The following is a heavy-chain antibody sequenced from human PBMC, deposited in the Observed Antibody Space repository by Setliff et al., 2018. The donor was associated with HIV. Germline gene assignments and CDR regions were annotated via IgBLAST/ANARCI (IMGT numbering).Heavy chain of an antibody. CDR1: GFTFSSYG. D-gene: IGHD3-22*01. CDR2: ISGSSSYI. J-gene: IGHJ4*02. V-gene: IGHV3-21*01. Sequence: PGGSLRLSCAASGFTFSSYGMNWVRQAPGKGLEWVSSISGSSSYIYYADSVKGRFTISRDNAKNSLYLQMNSLRAEDTAVYYCAKDGTDYSDSSGYYFDYWGQGTLVTVSS. CDR3: AKDGTDYSDSSGYYFDY.